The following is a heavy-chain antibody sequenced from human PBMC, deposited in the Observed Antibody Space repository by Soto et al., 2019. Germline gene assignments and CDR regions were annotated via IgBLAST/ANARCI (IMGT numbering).Heavy chain of an antibody. D-gene: IGHD6-6*01. CDR1: GGSISSDDYY. Sequence: SEPLSLTCTVSGGSISSDDYYWSWIRQPPGKGLEWIGYIYNSGSTFYIPSLKSRVSISVDTSKSQFSLKMSSATASDTAVYYCASRGYSSSSFDYWGQGTLVTVSS. CDR3: ASRGYSSSSFDY. CDR2: IYNSGST. V-gene: IGHV4-30-4*01. J-gene: IGHJ4*02.